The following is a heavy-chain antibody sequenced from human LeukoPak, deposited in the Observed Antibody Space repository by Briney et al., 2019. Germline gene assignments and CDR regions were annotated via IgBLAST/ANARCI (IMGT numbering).Heavy chain of an antibody. Sequence: GASVKVSCKASGYTFTGYYMHWVRQAPGQGLEWMGWIKPNSGGTNYAQKFQGRVTMTRDTSISTAYMELSRLRSDDTAVYYCASLGYCSSTSCHDAFDIWGQGTMVTVSS. V-gene: IGHV1-2*02. D-gene: IGHD2-2*01. J-gene: IGHJ3*02. CDR3: ASLGYCSSTSCHDAFDI. CDR1: GYTFTGYY. CDR2: IKPNSGGT.